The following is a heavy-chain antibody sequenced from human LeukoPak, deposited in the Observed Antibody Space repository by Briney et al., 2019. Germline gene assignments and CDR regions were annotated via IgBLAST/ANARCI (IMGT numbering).Heavy chain of an antibody. CDR1: GFTFSNYG. CDR2: IWSDGSNK. J-gene: IGHJ4*02. D-gene: IGHD1-26*01. CDR3: AREMGATHKLPIDY. Sequence: QPGRSLRLSCTASGFTFSNYGMHWVRQAPGEGLEWVAVIWSDGSNKYYVDSAKGRFTISRDNSKNTLYLQLNSLRAEDTAVYYCAREMGATHKLPIDYWGQGTLVTVSS. V-gene: IGHV3-33*01.